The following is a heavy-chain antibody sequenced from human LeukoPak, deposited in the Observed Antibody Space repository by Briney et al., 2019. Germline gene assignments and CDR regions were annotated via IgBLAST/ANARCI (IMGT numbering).Heavy chain of an antibody. V-gene: IGHV1-2*02. Sequence: ASVKVSCKASGYTFTGYYMHWVRQAPGQGLEWMGWINPNSGGTNYAQKFQGTVTMTRDTSISTAYMEMSRLRSDDTAVYYCARDSELLWFGELLNAFDIWGQGTMVTVSS. CDR3: ARDSELLWFGELLNAFDI. D-gene: IGHD3-10*01. J-gene: IGHJ3*02. CDR2: INPNSGGT. CDR1: GYTFTGYY.